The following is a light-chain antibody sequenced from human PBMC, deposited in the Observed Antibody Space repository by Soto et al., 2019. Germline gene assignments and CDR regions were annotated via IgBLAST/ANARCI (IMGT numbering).Light chain of an antibody. CDR1: QSISSW. CDR3: QHFNSYPWT. J-gene: IGKJ1*01. Sequence: DIQMTQSPSTLSASVGGRFTITCLASQSISSWLAWYQQKPGKAPKLLINKASSLESGVPSRFRGSGSGTEFTLTISSLPPDDFEPYYCQHFNSYPWTFGQGTKVDIK. CDR2: KAS. V-gene: IGKV1-5*03.